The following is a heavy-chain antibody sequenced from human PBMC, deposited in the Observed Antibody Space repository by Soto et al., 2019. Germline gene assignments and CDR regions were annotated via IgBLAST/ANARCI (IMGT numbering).Heavy chain of an antibody. D-gene: IGHD1-7*01. CDR2: ISANSGST. Sequence: SVKVSCKHSGYTFTTNGISWVRQAPGQGLEWMGWISANSGSTNYAQKLQGRITMTRDTSTGTAYMELRNLMSDDTAVYFCARDVNYAFDYWGQGALVTVSS. J-gene: IGHJ4*02. CDR3: ARDVNYAFDY. CDR1: GYTFTTNG. V-gene: IGHV1-18*01.